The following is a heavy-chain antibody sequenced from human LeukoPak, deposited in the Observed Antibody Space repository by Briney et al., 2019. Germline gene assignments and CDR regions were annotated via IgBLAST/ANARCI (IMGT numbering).Heavy chain of an antibody. Sequence: GPSLRLSWAPSAFTFSSHAMSWVSQDRGKRLEWVSAISGGVGTTYYADCVKGRFTISRDNSKNTLFLQMNSLRAEDTVASICAKDSGRYTSGYYGHWGEGTLVTVFS. CDR2: ISGGVGTT. CDR1: AFTFSSHA. D-gene: IGHD3-22*01. V-gene: IGHV3-23*01. J-gene: IGHJ4*02. CDR3: AKDSGRYTSGYYGH.